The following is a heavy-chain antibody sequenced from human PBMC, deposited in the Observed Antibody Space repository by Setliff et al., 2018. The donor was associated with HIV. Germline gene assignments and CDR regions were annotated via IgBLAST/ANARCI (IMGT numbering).Heavy chain of an antibody. J-gene: IGHJ6*03. V-gene: IGHV4-39*01. CDR1: GGSISSSSYY. D-gene: IGHD6-13*01. Sequence: PSETLSLTCTVSGGSISSSSYYWGWIRQPPGKGLQWIGSIYYRGSTYYNPSLKSRVTISVDTSKNQFSLKLRSVTAADTALYYCARGRYRSRWYASDHYYIDVWGKGTTVTFSS. CDR3: ARGRYRSRWYASDHYYIDV. CDR2: IYYRGST.